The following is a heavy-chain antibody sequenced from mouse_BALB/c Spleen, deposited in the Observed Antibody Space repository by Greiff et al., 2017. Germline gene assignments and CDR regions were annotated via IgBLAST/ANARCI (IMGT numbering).Heavy chain of an antibody. CDR1: GFSLTSYD. J-gene: IGHJ4*01. CDR3: VRDYGYDGYHYAMDY. D-gene: IGHD2-3*01. CDR2: IWTGGGT. Sequence: QVQLKESGPGLVAPSQSLSITCTVSGFSLTSYDISWIRQPPGKGLEWLGVIWTGGGTNYNSAFMSRLSISKDNSKSQVFLKMNSLQTDDTAIYYCVRDYGYDGYHYAMDYWGQGTSVTVSS. V-gene: IGHV2-9-2*01.